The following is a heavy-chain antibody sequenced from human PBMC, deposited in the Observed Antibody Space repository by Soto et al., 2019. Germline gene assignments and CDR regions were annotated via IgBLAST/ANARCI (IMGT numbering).Heavy chain of an antibody. J-gene: IGHJ5*02. CDR2: ISTTGHNM. V-gene: IGHV3-48*03. CDR1: GFTFSRFE. Sequence: PGGSLRLSCAASGFTFSRFEMNWVRLPPGKGLEWIAYISTTGHNMYYADSVRGRVTVSRDNADNSLYLQMNNLRAEDTAIYYCVKVTQTLRSLEYISLGDLWGQGTPVTVSS. CDR3: VKVTQTLRSLEYISLGDL. D-gene: IGHD3-3*01.